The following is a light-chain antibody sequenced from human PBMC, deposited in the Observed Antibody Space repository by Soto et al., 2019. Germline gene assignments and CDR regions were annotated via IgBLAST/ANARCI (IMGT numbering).Light chain of an antibody. CDR2: KAS. J-gene: IGKJ1*01. V-gene: IGKV1-5*03. CDR3: QQYNSYSWT. Sequence: DIQMTQSPSTLSASVGDRVTITCRASQSISSWLAWYQQKPGKAPMLLIYKASSLESGVPSRFSGSGSGTEFTLTISSLQPDDFATYYCQQYNSYSWTFGQGTKV. CDR1: QSISSW.